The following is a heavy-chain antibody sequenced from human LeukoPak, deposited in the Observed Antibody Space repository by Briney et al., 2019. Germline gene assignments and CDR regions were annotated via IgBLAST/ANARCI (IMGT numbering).Heavy chain of an antibody. CDR2: IYYSGST. CDR1: GGSISSYY. J-gene: IGHJ6*02. V-gene: IGHV4-59*01. Sequence: PSETLSLTCTVSGGSISSYYWSWIRQPPGKGLEWIGDIYYSGSTTYNPSLKSRVTISVDTSKNQFSLKLSSVTAADTAVYYCARHVSTSSCGADCYSGGMDVWGQGTTVTVSS. D-gene: IGHD2-21*02. CDR3: ARHVSTSSCGADCYSGGMDV.